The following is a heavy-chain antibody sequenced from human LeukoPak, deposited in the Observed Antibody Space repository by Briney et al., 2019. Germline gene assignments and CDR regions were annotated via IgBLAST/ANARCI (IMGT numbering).Heavy chain of an antibody. D-gene: IGHD2-21*01. CDR3: ARDSRRLNFDY. V-gene: IGHV3-21*01. J-gene: IGHJ4*02. CDR2: ISSSSSYI. CDR1: GFTFSSYA. Sequence: GGSLRLSCAASGFTFSSYAMSWVRQTPGKGLEWVSSISSSSSYIYYADSVKGRFTISRDNAKNSLYLQMNSLRAEDTAVYYCARDSRRLNFDYWGQGTLVTVSS.